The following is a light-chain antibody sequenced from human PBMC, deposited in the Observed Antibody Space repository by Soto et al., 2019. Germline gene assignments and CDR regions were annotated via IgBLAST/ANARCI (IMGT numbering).Light chain of an antibody. CDR2: DAS. Sequence: DIQMTQSPSTLPASVGDRVTITCRASQSITNRLAWYQQKPGKAPKVLIYDASTLESGVPSRFSGSGYGTEFALTISSLQPDDFATYWCQHYGGMWTFGQGTKVDIK. CDR1: QSITNR. J-gene: IGKJ1*01. CDR3: QHYGGMWT. V-gene: IGKV1-5*01.